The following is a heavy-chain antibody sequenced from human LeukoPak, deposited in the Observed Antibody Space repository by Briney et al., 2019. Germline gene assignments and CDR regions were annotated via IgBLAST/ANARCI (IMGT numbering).Heavy chain of an antibody. CDR3: AKVEGIYIFDY. CDR1: GFTFSSYA. V-gene: IGHV3-23*01. D-gene: IGHD6-13*01. Sequence: GGSLRLSCAASGFTFSSYAMSWVRQAPGKGLEWVSSISGSAGSTYYADSVRGRFTTSRDNSKNTLYLQMNSLRAEDTAVYYCAKVEGIYIFDYWGQGTLVTVSS. CDR2: ISGSAGST. J-gene: IGHJ4*02.